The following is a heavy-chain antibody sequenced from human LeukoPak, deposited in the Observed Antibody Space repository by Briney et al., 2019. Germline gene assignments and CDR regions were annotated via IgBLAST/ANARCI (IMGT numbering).Heavy chain of an antibody. V-gene: IGHV3-15*01. CDR3: TTSFAVVAATTAEYFQH. CDR1: GFTFSNAW. J-gene: IGHJ1*01. CDR2: IKSKTDGGTT. D-gene: IGHD2-15*01. Sequence: GGSLRISCAASGFTFSNAWMSWVRQAPGKGLEWVGRIKSKTDGGTTDYAAPVKGRFTISRDDSKNTLYLQMNSLKTEDTAVYYCTTSFAVVAATTAEYFQHWGQGTLVTVSS.